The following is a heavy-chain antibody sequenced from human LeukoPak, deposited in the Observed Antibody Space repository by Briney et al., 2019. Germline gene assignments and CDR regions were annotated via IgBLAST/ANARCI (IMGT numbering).Heavy chain of an antibody. CDR3: ARGVRIADY. J-gene: IGHJ4*02. Sequence: SETLSLTCAVYCGSFSSYYWSWIRQSPGRGLEWIGEINHSGSTYYNPSLKSRVTISEDTSKNQFSLKLSSVTAADAAVYYCARGVRIADYWGQGTLVTVSS. D-gene: IGHD6-13*01. CDR2: INHSGST. V-gene: IGHV4-34*01. CDR1: CGSFSSYY.